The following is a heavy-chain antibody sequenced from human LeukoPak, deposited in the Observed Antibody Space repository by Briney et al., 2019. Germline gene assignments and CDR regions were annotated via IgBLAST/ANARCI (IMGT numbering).Heavy chain of an antibody. CDR2: ISGSGGST. J-gene: IGHJ4*02. D-gene: IGHD6-19*01. CDR1: GFTFSSFA. Sequence: GGSLRLSCAASGFTFSSFAMSWVRQAPGKGLEWVSAISGSGGSTYYADSVKGRFTFSRDNSNTPLYLQMNSLRAEDTAVYYCAKDVYSSGWYYFDYWGQGTLVTVSS. CDR3: AKDVYSSGWYYFDY. V-gene: IGHV3-23*01.